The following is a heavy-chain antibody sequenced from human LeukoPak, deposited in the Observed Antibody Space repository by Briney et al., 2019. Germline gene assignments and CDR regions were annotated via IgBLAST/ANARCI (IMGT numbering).Heavy chain of an antibody. D-gene: IGHD4-17*01. J-gene: IGHJ1*01. CDR2: ISSGRSYI. Sequence: PGGSLRLYCAASGFTFSSYSMNWVRQAPGKGLEWVSSISSGRSYIYYADSVKGRFTISRDNAKNSLYLQMNSLRAEDTAVYYCARDMTTATTCYLQHWGQGTLVTVSS. V-gene: IGHV3-21*01. CDR3: ARDMTTATTCYLQH. CDR1: GFTFSSYS.